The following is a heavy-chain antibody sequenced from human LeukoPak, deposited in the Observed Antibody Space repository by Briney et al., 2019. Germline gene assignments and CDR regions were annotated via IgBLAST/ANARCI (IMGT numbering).Heavy chain of an antibody. CDR2: ISGSGGAT. D-gene: IGHD3-22*01. J-gene: IGHJ4*02. Sequence: HTGGSLRLSCAASGFTFSLFAMHWVRQAPGKGLEWVSAISGSGGATYHADADSVKGRFTISRDNSKNALYLEINNLRAEDTAVYYCAKDGYNYDSSGHLDYWGQGTLVTVSS. CDR3: AKDGYNYDSSGHLDY. V-gene: IGHV3-23*01. CDR1: GFTFSLFA.